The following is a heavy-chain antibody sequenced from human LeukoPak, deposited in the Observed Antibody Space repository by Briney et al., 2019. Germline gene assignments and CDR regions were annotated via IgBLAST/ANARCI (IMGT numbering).Heavy chain of an antibody. CDR2: IYNSEYT. J-gene: IGHJ5*02. D-gene: IGHD1-26*01. V-gene: IGHV4-59*08. Sequence: PSETLSLTCAVYGGSFSGYYWSWIRPPPGKGLEWIAYIYNSEYTNYNPSLKSRASISVDKSKNLCSLRLSSVTAADTAVYYCARHAIYSGGYSYWFDPWRLGTLVTVSS. CDR1: GGSFSGYY. CDR3: ARHAIYSGGYSYWFDP.